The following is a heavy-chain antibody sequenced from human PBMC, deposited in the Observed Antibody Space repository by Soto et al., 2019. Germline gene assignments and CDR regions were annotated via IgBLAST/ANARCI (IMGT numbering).Heavy chain of an antibody. CDR2: ISGSGGST. V-gene: IGHV3-23*01. CDR1: GFTFSSYA. Sequence: GGSLRLSCAASGFTFSSYAMSWVRQAPGKGLEWVSAISGSGGSTYYADSVKGRFTISRDNSKNTLYLQMNSLRAEDTAVYYCAKDLVTMVRGVTANWFDPWGQGTLVTVSS. CDR3: AKDLVTMVRGVTANWFDP. J-gene: IGHJ5*02. D-gene: IGHD3-10*01.